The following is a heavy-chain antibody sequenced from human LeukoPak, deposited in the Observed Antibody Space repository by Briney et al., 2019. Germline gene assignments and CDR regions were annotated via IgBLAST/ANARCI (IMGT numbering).Heavy chain of an antibody. Sequence: GASVKVSCKASGYTFTGYYMHWVRQAPGQGLEWMGWINPNSGGTNYAQKFQGRVTMTRDTSISTAYMELSRLRSDDTAVYYCARDPPRGYCSSTSCYGDYWGQGTLVTVSS. V-gene: IGHV1-2*02. CDR2: INPNSGGT. D-gene: IGHD2-2*01. CDR3: ARDPPRGYCSSTSCYGDY. J-gene: IGHJ4*02. CDR1: GYTFTGYY.